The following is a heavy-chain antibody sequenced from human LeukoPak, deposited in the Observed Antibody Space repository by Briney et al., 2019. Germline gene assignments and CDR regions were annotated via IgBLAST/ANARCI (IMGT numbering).Heavy chain of an antibody. CDR1: GFTFSSYA. V-gene: IGHV3-30*01. J-gene: IGHJ4*02. Sequence: PGGSLRLSCAASGFTFSSYAMHWVRQAPGKGLEWVAVISYDGSNKYYADSVKGRFTISRDNSKNTLYLQVNSLRAEDTAVYYCARELMITFGGAEIDYWGQGTLVTVSS. D-gene: IGHD3-16*01. CDR2: ISYDGSNK. CDR3: ARELMITFGGAEIDY.